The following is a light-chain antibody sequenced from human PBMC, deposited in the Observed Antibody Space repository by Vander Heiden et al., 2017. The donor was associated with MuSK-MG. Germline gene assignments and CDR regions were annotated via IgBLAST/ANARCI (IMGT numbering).Light chain of an antibody. CDR2: GNS. CDR1: SSNIGAGYD. V-gene: IGLV1-40*01. J-gene: IGLJ3*02. Sequence: QAVLRQPPSVSGAPGQRVTISCTGSSSNIGAGYDVHWYQQLPGTAPKLLIYGNSNRPSGVPDRFSGSKSGTSASLAITGLQAEDGADYYCQSYDNSLSGSWVFGGGTKLTVL. CDR3: QSYDNSLSGSWV.